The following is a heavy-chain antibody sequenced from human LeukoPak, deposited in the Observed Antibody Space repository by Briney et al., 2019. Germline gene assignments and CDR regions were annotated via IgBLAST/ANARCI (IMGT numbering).Heavy chain of an antibody. Sequence: SETLSLTCTVSGGSISSGGQYWSWIRQPPGKGLEWIGEINHSGSTNYDPSLKSRVTISVDTSKNQFSLKLSSVTAADTAVYYCARGFFGVVIISHYYYYYGMDVWGQGTTVTVSS. J-gene: IGHJ6*02. CDR3: ARGFFGVVIISHYYYYYGMDV. CDR2: INHSGST. D-gene: IGHD3-3*01. CDR1: GGSISSGGQY. V-gene: IGHV4-39*07.